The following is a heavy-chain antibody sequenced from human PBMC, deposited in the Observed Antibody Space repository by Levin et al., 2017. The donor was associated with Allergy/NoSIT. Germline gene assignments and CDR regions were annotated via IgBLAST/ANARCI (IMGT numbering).Heavy chain of an antibody. V-gene: IGHV4-59*01. Sequence: PSETLSLTCTVSGGSISSYYWSWIRQPPGKGLEWIGYIYYSGSTNYNPSLKSRVTISVDTSKNQFSLKLSSVTAADTAVYYCASSPRSWGYSYGYYYFDSWGQGTLVTVSS. D-gene: IGHD5-18*01. J-gene: IGHJ4*02. CDR1: GGSISSYY. CDR3: ASSPRSWGYSYGYYYFDS. CDR2: IYYSGST.